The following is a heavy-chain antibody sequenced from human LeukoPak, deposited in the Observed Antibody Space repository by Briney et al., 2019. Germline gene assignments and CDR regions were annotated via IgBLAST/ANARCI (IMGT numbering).Heavy chain of an antibody. CDR3: ARDRALYDSSGYYSRWFDP. J-gene: IGHJ5*02. Sequence: SETLSLTCTVSGGSISSGGYYWSWIRQHPGKGLEWIGYTYYSGSTYYNPSLKSRVTISVDTSKNQFSLKLSSVTAADTVVYYCARDRALYDSSGYYSRWFDPWGQGTLVTVSS. CDR1: GGSISSGGYY. V-gene: IGHV4-31*03. CDR2: TYYSGST. D-gene: IGHD3-22*01.